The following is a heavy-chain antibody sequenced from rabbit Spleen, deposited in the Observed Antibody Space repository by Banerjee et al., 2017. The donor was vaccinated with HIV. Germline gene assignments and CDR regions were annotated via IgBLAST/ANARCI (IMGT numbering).Heavy chain of an antibody. CDR1: GFSINSGYD. V-gene: IGHV1S40*01. CDR3: ARDLDGVIGWNFGW. CDR2: SWTGGTSIT. D-gene: IGHD1-1*01. J-gene: IGHJ4*01. Sequence: QPLEKTGGGMVKPGASLPLTCKAYGFSINSGYDMCWGRQAPGKGLEWIGTSWTGGTSITWYASWAKGRFTISKTSSTTVTLQMTSLTAADTATYFCARDLDGVIGWNFGWWGQGSLVTVS.